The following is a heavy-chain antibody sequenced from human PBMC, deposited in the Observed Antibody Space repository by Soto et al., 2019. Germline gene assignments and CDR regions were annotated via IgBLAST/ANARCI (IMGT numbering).Heavy chain of an antibody. V-gene: IGHV4-59*08. CDR3: ARLDCSGCSCYSDFSRYFMDV. D-gene: IGHD2-15*01. J-gene: IGHJ6*03. CDR1: GGSISSYY. CDR2: IYYSGST. Sequence: PSETLSLTCTVSGGSISSYYWSWIRQPPGKGLEWIGYIYYSGSTNYNPSLKSRVTISVDTSKNQFSLKLSSVTAADTAVYYCARLDCSGCSCYSDFSRYFMDVWGKGTTDIVSS.